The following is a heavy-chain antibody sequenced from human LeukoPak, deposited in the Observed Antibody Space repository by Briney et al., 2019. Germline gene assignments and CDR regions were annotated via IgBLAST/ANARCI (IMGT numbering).Heavy chain of an antibody. CDR3: ARTTWYDY. D-gene: IGHD4-11*01. Sequence: GGSLRLSCAASGFTFSSYAMSWVRQAPGKGLEWVSVIYSGGSTYYADSVKGRFTISRDNSKNTLYLQMNSLRAEDTAVYYCARTTWYDYWGQGTLVTVSS. V-gene: IGHV3-66*01. J-gene: IGHJ4*02. CDR1: GFTFSSYA. CDR2: IYSGGST.